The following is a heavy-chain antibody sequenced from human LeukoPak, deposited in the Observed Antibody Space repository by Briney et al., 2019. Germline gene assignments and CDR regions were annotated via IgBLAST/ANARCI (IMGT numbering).Heavy chain of an antibody. Sequence: GGSLRLSYAASGFTFSSYAMHWVRQAPGKGLEWVAVISYDGSNKYYADSVKGRFTISRDNSKNTLYPQMNSLRAEDTAVYYCARVPGYDSSGYFDYWGQGTLVTVSS. D-gene: IGHD3-22*01. CDR2: ISYDGSNK. CDR3: ARVPGYDSSGYFDY. J-gene: IGHJ4*02. V-gene: IGHV3-30-3*01. CDR1: GFTFSSYA.